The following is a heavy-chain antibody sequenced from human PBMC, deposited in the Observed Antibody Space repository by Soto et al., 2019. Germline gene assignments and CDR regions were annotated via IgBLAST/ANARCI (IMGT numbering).Heavy chain of an antibody. CDR3: ARGGAVAGPFDY. CDR1: GGSFSGYY. V-gene: IGHV4-34*01. J-gene: IGHJ4*02. Sequence: PSETLSLTCAVYGGSFSGYYWSWIRQPPVKGLEWIGEINHSGSTNYNPSLKSRVTISVDASKNLFSLKLSSVTAADTAVYYCARGGAVAGPFDYWGQGTQVTVYS. D-gene: IGHD6-19*01. CDR2: INHSGST.